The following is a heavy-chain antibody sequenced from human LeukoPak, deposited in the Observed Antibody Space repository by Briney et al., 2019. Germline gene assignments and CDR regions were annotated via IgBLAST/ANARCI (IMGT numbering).Heavy chain of an antibody. CDR2: IYPGDSDT. D-gene: IGHD3-9*01. Sequence: GESLKISCKGSGYSFTSYWIGWVRQMPGKGLEWMGIIYPGDSDTRYSPSFQGQVTISADKSISTAYLQWSSLKASDTAMYYCARGPRDYDILTGSFDYWGQGTLVTVSS. V-gene: IGHV5-51*01. J-gene: IGHJ4*02. CDR1: GYSFTSYW. CDR3: ARGPRDYDILTGSFDY.